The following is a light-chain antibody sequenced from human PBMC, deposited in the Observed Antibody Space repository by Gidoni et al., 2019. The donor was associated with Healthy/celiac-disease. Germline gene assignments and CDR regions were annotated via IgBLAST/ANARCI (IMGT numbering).Light chain of an antibody. CDR2: DAT. CDR1: QGISSA. Sequence: GDSVTSTCRASQGISSALAWYQQKPGKAPKLLIYDATSLESGVPSRFSGSGSGTDFTLTSSRLQHDDFATYCWQQFNSYPTLGGGTKVEIK. CDR3: QQFNSYPT. J-gene: IGKJ4*01. V-gene: IGKV1-13*02.